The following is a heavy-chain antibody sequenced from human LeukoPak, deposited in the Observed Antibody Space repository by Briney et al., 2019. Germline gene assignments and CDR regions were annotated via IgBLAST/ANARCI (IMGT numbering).Heavy chain of an antibody. Sequence: GGSLRLSCAASGFTFSSYAMHWVRQAPGKGLEWAAVISYDGSNKYYADSVKGRFTISRDNSKNTLYLQMNSLRAEDTAVYYCARGRTYYYASGSSHWGQGTLVTVSS. CDR3: ARGRTYYYASGSSH. V-gene: IGHV3-30-3*01. J-gene: IGHJ4*02. CDR2: ISYDGSNK. CDR1: GFTFSSYA. D-gene: IGHD3-10*01.